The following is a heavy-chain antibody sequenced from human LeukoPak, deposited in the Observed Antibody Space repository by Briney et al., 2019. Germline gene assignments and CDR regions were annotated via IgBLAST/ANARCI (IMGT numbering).Heavy chain of an antibody. D-gene: IGHD7-27*01. CDR2: DFPISSPT. J-gene: IGHJ6*02. V-gene: IGHV1-69*13. CDR3: ARENWAPPYYYFGMDV. Sequence: SVKVSCKASGGTFSSYAISWVRQAPGQGLEGMGGDFPISSPTNYAQKFQGRVKITADESTNTAYMELSSLRSEDAAVYYCARENWAPPYYYFGMDVWGLGTTVTVSS. CDR1: GGTFSSYA.